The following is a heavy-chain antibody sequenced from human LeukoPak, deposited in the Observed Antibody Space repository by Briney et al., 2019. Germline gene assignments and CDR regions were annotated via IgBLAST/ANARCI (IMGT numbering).Heavy chain of an antibody. D-gene: IGHD1-26*01. Sequence: GGSLRLSCAASGFTFSNYDMHWVRQAPGKGLEWVAVIWFDGSNKYYADSVKGRFTMSRDNSKNTLHLQMNSLRAEDTAVYYCARDGGGSYYFVHWGQGTLVTVSS. CDR3: ARDGGGSYYFVH. V-gene: IGHV3-33*01. CDR2: IWFDGSNK. J-gene: IGHJ4*02. CDR1: GFTFSNYD.